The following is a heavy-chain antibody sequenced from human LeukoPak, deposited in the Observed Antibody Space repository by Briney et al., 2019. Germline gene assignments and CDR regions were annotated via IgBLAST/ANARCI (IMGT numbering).Heavy chain of an antibody. Sequence: GGSLRLSCAASGFTFSSYAMTWVRQAPGMGLEWLSYISRTSSITHYADSVKGRFTISRDNAENSRHLQMNSLRADDTAVYYCASSNYYDISAYSDYWGQGTLVTVSS. J-gene: IGHJ4*02. CDR1: GFTFSSYA. CDR3: ASSNYYDISAYSDY. D-gene: IGHD3-22*01. V-gene: IGHV3-48*04. CDR2: ISRTSSIT.